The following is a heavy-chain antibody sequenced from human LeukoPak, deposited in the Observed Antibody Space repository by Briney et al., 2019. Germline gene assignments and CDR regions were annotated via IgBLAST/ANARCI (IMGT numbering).Heavy chain of an antibody. Sequence: GGSLRLSCAASGFTFSSYSMNWVRQAPGKGLEWVSSISSSSSYIYYADSAKGRFTISRDNAKNSLYLQMNSLRAEDTAVYYCARDSSYYDSSGYGNDYWGQGTLVTVSS. V-gene: IGHV3-21*01. J-gene: IGHJ4*02. D-gene: IGHD3-22*01. CDR3: ARDSSYYDSSGYGNDY. CDR1: GFTFSSYS. CDR2: ISSSSSYI.